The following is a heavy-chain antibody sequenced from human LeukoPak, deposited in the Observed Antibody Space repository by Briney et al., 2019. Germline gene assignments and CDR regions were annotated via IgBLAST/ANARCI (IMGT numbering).Heavy chain of an antibody. D-gene: IGHD6-13*01. V-gene: IGHV3-23*01. CDR1: GFTFRSYA. J-gene: IGHJ4*02. Sequence: GGSLRLSCAASGFTFRSYAMSWVRQAPGQGLEWVSSISGGGGGTYYANSVKGRFTISRDNSKSTLYLQMNCLRAEDTAVYYCAKISTPIPAAGAMDNWGQGTLVTVSS. CDR2: ISGGGGGT. CDR3: AKISTPIPAAGAMDN.